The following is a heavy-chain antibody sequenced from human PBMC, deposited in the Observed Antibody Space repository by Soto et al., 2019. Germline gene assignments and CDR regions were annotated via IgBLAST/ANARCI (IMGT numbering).Heavy chain of an antibody. V-gene: IGHV3-33*01. CDR1: GFTFSSYG. CDR3: ARDLLHAWAAAGYFDY. CDR2: IWYDGSNK. Sequence: QVQLVESGGGVVQPGRSLRLSCAASGFTFSSYGMHWVRQAPGKGLEWVAVIWYDGSNKYYADSVKGRFTISRDNSKNTLYLQMNSLRAEDTAVYYCARDLLHAWAAAGYFDYWGQGTLVTVSS. J-gene: IGHJ4*02. D-gene: IGHD6-13*01.